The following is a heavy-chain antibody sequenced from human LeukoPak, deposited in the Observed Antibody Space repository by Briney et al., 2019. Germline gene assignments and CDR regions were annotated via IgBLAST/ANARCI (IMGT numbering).Heavy chain of an antibody. CDR2: ISSSSSYI. V-gene: IGHV3-21*01. CDR1: GFTFEDYG. CDR3: ARDCGADCYSHYFDY. D-gene: IGHD2-21*02. J-gene: IGHJ4*02. Sequence: GGSLRLSCAVSGFTFEDYGMSWVRQAPGKGLEWVSSISSSSSYIYYADSVKGRFTISRDNAKNSLYLQMNSLRAEDTAVYYCARDCGADCYSHYFDYWGQGTLVTVSS.